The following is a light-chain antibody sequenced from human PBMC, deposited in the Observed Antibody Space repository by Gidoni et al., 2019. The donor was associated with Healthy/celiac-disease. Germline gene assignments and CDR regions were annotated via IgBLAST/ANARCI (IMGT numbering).Light chain of an antibody. CDR3: QQYGSSRWT. CDR1: QSVSSSY. CDR2: GAS. J-gene: IGKJ1*01. Sequence: ENVLTQSPGTLSLSPGERATLSCRASQSVSSSYLAWYQQKPGQAPRLLLYGASSRATGIPDRFSGSGSGTDFTLTISRLEPEDFAVYYCQQYGSSRWTFGQGTKVEIK. V-gene: IGKV3-20*01.